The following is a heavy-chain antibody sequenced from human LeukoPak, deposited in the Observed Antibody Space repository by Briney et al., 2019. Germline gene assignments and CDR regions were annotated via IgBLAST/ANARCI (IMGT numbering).Heavy chain of an antibody. D-gene: IGHD5-12*01. V-gene: IGHV3-15*01. Sequence: GGSLRLSCAASGFTFSNAWMSWVRQAPGKGLEWVGRIKSKTDGGTTDYAAPVKGRFTISRDDSKNTLYLQMNSLKTEDTAVYYCTTVPIVATHYYYGMDVWGQGTTVTVSS. CDR2: IKSKTDGGTT. J-gene: IGHJ6*02. CDR3: TTVPIVATHYYYGMDV. CDR1: GFTFSNAW.